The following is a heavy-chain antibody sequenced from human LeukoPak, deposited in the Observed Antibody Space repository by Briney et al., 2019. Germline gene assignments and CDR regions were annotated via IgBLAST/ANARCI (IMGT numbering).Heavy chain of an antibody. CDR1: GFTFSSYA. CDR3: AKGYCSSTSCPNQRYHDAFDI. V-gene: IGHV3-23*01. CDR2: ISGSGGST. J-gene: IGHJ3*02. Sequence: PGGSLRLSCAASGFTFSSYAMSWVRQAPGKGLEWVSAISGSGGSTYYADSVKGRFTISRDNSKNTLYLQMNSLRAEDTAVYYCAKGYCSSTSCPNQRYHDAFDIWGQGTMVTVSS. D-gene: IGHD2-2*01.